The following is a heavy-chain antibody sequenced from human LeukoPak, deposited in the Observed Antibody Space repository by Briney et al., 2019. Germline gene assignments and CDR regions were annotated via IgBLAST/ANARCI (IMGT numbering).Heavy chain of an antibody. CDR2: IYDSGTT. D-gene: IGHD1-14*01. Sequence: SEILSLTCTVSGGSISNGGYYWSWIRQHPGKGLEWIGYIYDSGTTYYNPALQSRVTMSVDLSDNHFSLRMRSMTAADTAVYFCARGGDRRGFDYWGQGTLVTVSS. V-gene: IGHV4-31*03. J-gene: IGHJ4*02. CDR3: ARGGDRRGFDY. CDR1: GGSISNGGYY.